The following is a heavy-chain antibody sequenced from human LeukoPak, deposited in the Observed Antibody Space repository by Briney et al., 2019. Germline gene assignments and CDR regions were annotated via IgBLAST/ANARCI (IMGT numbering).Heavy chain of an antibody. J-gene: IGHJ6*02. CDR2: IYYSGST. CDR3: ARDTLTYYYDSSGYEVYYYYGMDV. D-gene: IGHD3-22*01. CDR1: GGSISSYY. Sequence: SETLSLTCTVSGGSISSYYWSWIRQPPGKGLEWIGYIYYSGSTNYNPSLKSRVTISVDTSKYQFSLKLSSVTAADTAVYYCARDTLTYYYDSSGYEVYYYYGMDVWGQGTTVTVSS. V-gene: IGHV4-59*01.